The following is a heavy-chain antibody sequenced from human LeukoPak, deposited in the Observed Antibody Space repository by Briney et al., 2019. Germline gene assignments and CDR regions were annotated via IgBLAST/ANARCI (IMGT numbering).Heavy chain of an antibody. Sequence: GGSLRLSCAASGFTFSRYWMHWVRQAPGKGLVWVSRITTEGTTTNYADSVKGRFTISRDNAKNTLYLQMNSLRAEDTAVYYCARDNNYGSDHWGQGTLVTVSS. CDR1: GFTFSRYW. D-gene: IGHD3-10*01. J-gene: IGHJ4*02. CDR3: ARDNNYGSDH. CDR2: ITTEGTTT. V-gene: IGHV3-74*01.